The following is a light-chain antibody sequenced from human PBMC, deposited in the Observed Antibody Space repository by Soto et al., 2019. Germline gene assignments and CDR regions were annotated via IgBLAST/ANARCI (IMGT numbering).Light chain of an antibody. V-gene: IGKV1-27*01. CDR1: KGIGNF. J-gene: IGKJ4*01. Sequence: DTAMIQSPSSLSASVGDRVTISCRASKGIGNFLAWYQHKPGNAPKLLIYAASTLQSGGPSRFSGSGSGTDFTLTISNMQPEDVATYFCHRYNSFPLTFGGGTKVDIK. CDR3: HRYNSFPLT. CDR2: AAS.